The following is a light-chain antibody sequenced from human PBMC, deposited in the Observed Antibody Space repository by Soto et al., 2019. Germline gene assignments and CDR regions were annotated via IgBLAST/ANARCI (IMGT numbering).Light chain of an antibody. Sequence: EILLTQSPATLSLSPGERATLSCRAGQSVSSYLAWYQQTPGQAPRLLLYHASNTDTGIPARFSGSGSGTDFTLTISSLEPEDFAIYYCQQRSNWYTFGQGNKVDVK. V-gene: IGKV3-11*01. CDR1: QSVSSY. CDR2: HAS. J-gene: IGKJ2*01. CDR3: QQRSNWYT.